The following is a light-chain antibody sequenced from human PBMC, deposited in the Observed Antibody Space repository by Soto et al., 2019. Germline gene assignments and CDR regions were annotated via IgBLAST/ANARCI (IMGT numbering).Light chain of an antibody. CDR1: QSISSH. J-gene: IGKJ4*01. Sequence: DIQMTQSPSSLSASVGDRVTITCRASQSISSHLNWYQQKPGKAPKLLIYDASSLQSGVPSRFSGSGSGTAVTLTISSLQPEDFATYYCQQSASTPPTFGGGTKVEIK. V-gene: IGKV1-39*01. CDR2: DAS. CDR3: QQSASTPPT.